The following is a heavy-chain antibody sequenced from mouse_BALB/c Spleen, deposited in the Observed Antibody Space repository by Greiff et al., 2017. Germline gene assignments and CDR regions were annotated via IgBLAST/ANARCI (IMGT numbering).Heavy chain of an antibody. V-gene: IGHV1S132*01. CDR3: ARGEDYYYGSESAMDY. CDR2: IFPGTGTT. Sequence: VKLQESGAELVKPGASVKLSCKTSGYTFTSYWIQWVKQRPGQGLGWIGEIFPGTGTTYYNEKFKGKATLTIDTSSSTAYMQLSSLTSEDSAVYFCARGEDYYYGSESAMDYWGQGTSVTVSS. D-gene: IGHD1-1*01. J-gene: IGHJ4*01. CDR1: GYTFTSYW.